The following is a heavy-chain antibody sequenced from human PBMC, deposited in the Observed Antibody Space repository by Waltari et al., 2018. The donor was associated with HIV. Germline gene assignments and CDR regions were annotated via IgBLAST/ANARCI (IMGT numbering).Heavy chain of an antibody. J-gene: IGHJ5*02. CDR1: GFAFSHYA. D-gene: IGHD2-2*02. Sequence: EVQVLESGGTLVQPGGSLRVSCAASGFAFSHYAVSWVRQAAGQGLEWVSAISKSGDRTYYVDSVRGRFTISRDNSKNTLSLQMNSLRVEDTAVYYCAIPGSGLYPTPLDLWGQGTLVTVSS. V-gene: IGHV3-23*01. CDR3: AIPGSGLYPTPLDL. CDR2: ISKSGDRT.